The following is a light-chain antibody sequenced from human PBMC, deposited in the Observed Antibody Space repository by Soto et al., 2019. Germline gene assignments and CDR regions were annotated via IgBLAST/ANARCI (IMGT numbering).Light chain of an antibody. J-gene: IGKJ2*01. Sequence: EIVLTQSPGTLSLSPGERATLSCRASRSISSTYLAWYQQRPGQAPRLLIYGASSRATGIPDRFSGSGSGTDFTLTISRLEPEDFEVYYCQEYGGSPYTFGQGTNLEIK. CDR1: RSISSTY. CDR3: QEYGGSPYT. V-gene: IGKV3-20*01. CDR2: GAS.